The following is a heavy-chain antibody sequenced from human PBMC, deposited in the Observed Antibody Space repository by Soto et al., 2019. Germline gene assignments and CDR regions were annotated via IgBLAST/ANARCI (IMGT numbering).Heavy chain of an antibody. J-gene: IGHJ4*02. V-gene: IGHV3-23*01. Sequence: PGGSLRLSCAASGFTFSSYAMSWVRQAPGKGLEWVSAISGSGGSTYYADSVKGRFTISRDNSKNTLYLQMNSLRAEDTAVYYCAKGVSQSIAAAGPFDYWGQGTLVTVSS. D-gene: IGHD6-13*01. CDR2: ISGSGGST. CDR1: GFTFSSYA. CDR3: AKGVSQSIAAAGPFDY.